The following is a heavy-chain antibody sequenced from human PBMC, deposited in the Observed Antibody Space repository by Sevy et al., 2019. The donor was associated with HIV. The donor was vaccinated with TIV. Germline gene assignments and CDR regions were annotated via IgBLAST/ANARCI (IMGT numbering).Heavy chain of an antibody. CDR2: IRYDGSNK. D-gene: IGHD2-2*01. CDR3: AKDRVVVVPAAPGLGYYYGMDV. Sequence: GGSLRLSCAASGFTFNYYGMYWVRQAPGKGLEWVSFIRYDGSNKDYADSVKGRFTISRDNSKNTGYLQMNSLRGEDTAVDHCAKDRVVVVPAAPGLGYYYGMDVWGQGTTVTVSS. CDR1: GFTFNYYG. J-gene: IGHJ6*02. V-gene: IGHV3-30*02.